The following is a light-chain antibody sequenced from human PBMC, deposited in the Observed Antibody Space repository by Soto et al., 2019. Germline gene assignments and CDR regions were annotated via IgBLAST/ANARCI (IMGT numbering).Light chain of an antibody. V-gene: IGKV1-6*01. CDR2: GAS. Sequence: AIQMTQSPSSLSASVGDRVTITCRASQDIGSELGWYQQRPGKAPKALIYGASNLQGGVPSRFSGSGFGTDFTLTISSLQPEDFATYYCLQDRNYPRTFGQGTKGESK. J-gene: IGKJ1*01. CDR1: QDIGSE. CDR3: LQDRNYPRT.